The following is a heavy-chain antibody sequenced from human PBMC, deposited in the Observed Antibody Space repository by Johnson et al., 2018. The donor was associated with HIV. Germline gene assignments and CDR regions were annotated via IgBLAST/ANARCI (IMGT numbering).Heavy chain of an antibody. V-gene: IGHV3-33*01. CDR1: GFTFSSYG. J-gene: IGHJ3*02. CDR3: ARDSTPWGGDYVGYGFDI. Sequence: QEQLVESGGGVVQPGRSLRLSCAASGFTFSSYGMHWVRQAPGKGLEWVAVIWYDGSNKYYADSVKGRFTISRDNSKNTLYLQMNSLRVEDTAVYYCARDSTPWGGDYVGYGFDIWGQGTMVTVSS. CDR2: IWYDGSNK. D-gene: IGHD4-17*01.